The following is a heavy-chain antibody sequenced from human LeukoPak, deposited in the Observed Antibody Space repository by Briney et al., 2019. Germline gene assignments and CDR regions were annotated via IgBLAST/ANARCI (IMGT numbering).Heavy chain of an antibody. CDR2: IYYSGSP. J-gene: IGHJ4*02. V-gene: IGHV4-31*03. D-gene: IGHD2-2*01. CDR3: ARGYCRSTSCSDYFDY. CDR1: GGSISSGDYY. Sequence: SETLSLTCTVSGGSISSGDYYWSWIRQYPGKGLELIGYIYYSGSPYYNPSLKSRVNISVDTSTHQFSLKLSSVTAADTAVYYCARGYCRSTSCSDYFDYWGQGTLVTISS.